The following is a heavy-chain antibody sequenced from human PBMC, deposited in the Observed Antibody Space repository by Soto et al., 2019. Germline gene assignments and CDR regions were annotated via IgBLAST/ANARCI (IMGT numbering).Heavy chain of an antibody. CDR3: ARGGSGYGNWLDP. J-gene: IGHJ5*02. CDR1: GFPFWTYS. CDR2: ISGSGTAT. D-gene: IGHD5-12*01. Sequence: SLRLSFEASGFPFWTYSMSWVRQAPGKGLEWVSGISGSGTATYYKDSVKGRFTVSRDNSKNPLFLQMNSLRGEDTAVYYCARGGSGYGNWLDPWGQGTLVTVSS. V-gene: IGHV3-23*01.